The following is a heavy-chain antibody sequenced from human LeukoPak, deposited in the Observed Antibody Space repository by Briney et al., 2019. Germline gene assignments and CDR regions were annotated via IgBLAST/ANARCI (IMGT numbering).Heavy chain of an antibody. CDR1: GYPFMSYG. CDR3: ATGPGYSSGWYSY. CDR2: VTPLNGAA. V-gene: IGHV1-18*01. D-gene: IGHD6-19*01. J-gene: IGHJ4*02. Sequence: GASVTVSCRPSGYPFMSYGFSWVRQAPGQGLEWMGWVTPLNGAAKYAQNFQGRVTMTTDRSTSTAYLELRRLRSDDTATYYCATGPGYSSGWYSYWGQGSLVTVSS.